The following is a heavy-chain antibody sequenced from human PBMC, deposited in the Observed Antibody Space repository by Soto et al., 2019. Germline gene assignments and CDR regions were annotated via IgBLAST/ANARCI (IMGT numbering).Heavy chain of an antibody. Sequence: QVQLVESGGGVVQPGRSLRLSCAASGFTFSSYGMHWVRQAPGKGLEWVAVISYDGSTKYYADSVKGRFTISRDNSKNTLYLQMNSRRAEDTAVYYCAKRGGYYYESSGYHYYYYGMDVWGQGTTVTVSS. V-gene: IGHV3-30*18. CDR1: GFTFSSYG. CDR3: AKRGGYYYESSGYHYYYYGMDV. J-gene: IGHJ6*02. D-gene: IGHD3-22*01. CDR2: ISYDGSTK.